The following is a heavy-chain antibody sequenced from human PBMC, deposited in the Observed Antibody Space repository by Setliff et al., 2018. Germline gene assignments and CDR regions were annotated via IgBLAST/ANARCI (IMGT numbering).Heavy chain of an antibody. CDR2: IHYRGTT. CDR3: ARTGTYRYFDY. V-gene: IGHV4-39*01. J-gene: IGHJ4*02. CDR1: SGSVSGSRYY. Sequence: SETLSLTCNVSSGSVSGSRYYWGWVRQPPGKGLEWIGRIHYRGTTYSNASLASRLTISVDTAKNQFSLKLTSVTAADTAVYYCARTGTYRYFDYWGQGTRVTVSS. D-gene: IGHD1-1*01.